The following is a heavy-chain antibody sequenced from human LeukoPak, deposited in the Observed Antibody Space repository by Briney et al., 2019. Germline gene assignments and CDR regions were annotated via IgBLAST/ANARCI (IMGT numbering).Heavy chain of an antibody. V-gene: IGHV3-21*01. CDR2: ISSSSSYI. J-gene: IGHJ5*02. Sequence: PGGSLRLSCAASGFTFSSYSMNWVRQAPGKGLEWVSSISSSSSYIYYADSVKGLFTISRDNAKNSLYLQMNSLRAEDTAVYYCARANRKRITIFGVVPNWFDPWGQGTLVTVSS. CDR3: ARANRKRITIFGVVPNWFDP. D-gene: IGHD3-3*01. CDR1: GFTFSSYS.